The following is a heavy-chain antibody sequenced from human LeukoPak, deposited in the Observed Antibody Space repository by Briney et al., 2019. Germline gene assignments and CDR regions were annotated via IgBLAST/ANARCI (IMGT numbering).Heavy chain of an antibody. CDR2: INSYSSHI. CDR1: GFTFITSA. V-gene: IGHV3-21*01. D-gene: IGHD5/OR15-5a*01. J-gene: IGHJ4*02. Sequence: PGGSLRLSCAASGFTFITSAMNWVRQVPGKGLEWVSSINSYSSHIYYAASVRGRFTVSRDNARNSVFLQMNSLTADDTAVYYCARDPERYLRTGKFDYWGQGTLVTVSS. CDR3: ARDPERYLRTGKFDY.